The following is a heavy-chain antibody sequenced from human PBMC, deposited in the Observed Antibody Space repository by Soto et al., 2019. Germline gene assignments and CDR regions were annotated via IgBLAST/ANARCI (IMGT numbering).Heavy chain of an antibody. V-gene: IGHV3-30-3*01. CDR3: ARLPRSGGERY. CDR2: NSYDGSIE. CDR1: GFRFGGFA. D-gene: IGHD2-15*01. Sequence: PGGSLRLSCAASGFRFGGFAMHWVRQAPGKGLEWVSVNSYDGSIESYTDSVKGRFTISRDNSKNTLYLQMNSLRLDDTAIYYCARLPRSGGERYWGQGTLVTVSS. J-gene: IGHJ4*02.